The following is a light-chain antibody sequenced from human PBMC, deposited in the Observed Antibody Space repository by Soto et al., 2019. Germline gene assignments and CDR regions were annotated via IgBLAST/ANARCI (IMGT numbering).Light chain of an antibody. CDR2: AAS. J-gene: IGKJ1*01. CDR3: QQYETFSGT. V-gene: IGKV1-39*01. Sequence: DIQMTQSPSSLSASVGDRVTITCRASQGISTYLNWYQQKPGKAPKLLIYAASSLQSGVPSRFSGSGSETDFTLTISSLQPDDFAPYYCQQYETFSGTFGPGTKV. CDR1: QGISTY.